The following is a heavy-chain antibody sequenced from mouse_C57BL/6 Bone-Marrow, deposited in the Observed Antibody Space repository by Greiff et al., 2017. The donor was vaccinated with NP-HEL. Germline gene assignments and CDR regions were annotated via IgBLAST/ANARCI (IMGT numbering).Heavy chain of an antibody. CDR1: GFTFSSYG. V-gene: IGHV5-6*02. J-gene: IGHJ2*01. CDR2: ISSGSSYT. CDR3: ARHYYSNYFDL. Sequence: DVMLVESGGDLVKPGGSLKLSCAASGFTFSSYGMSWVRQTPDKRLEWVATISSGSSYTYYPDSVKGRFTISRDNAKNTLYLQMSSLNSEDSATYYCARHYYSNYFDLWGGGTTLTVTS. D-gene: IGHD2-5*01.